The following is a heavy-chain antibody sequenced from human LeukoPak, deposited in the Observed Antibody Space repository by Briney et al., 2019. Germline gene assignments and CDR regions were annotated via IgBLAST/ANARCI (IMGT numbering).Heavy chain of an antibody. CDR2: ISYDGSNK. V-gene: IGHV3-30-3*01. CDR1: GFTFSSYA. CDR3: TRDRQGPRLYEMDI. J-gene: IGHJ6*02. Sequence: GGSLRLSCAASGFTFSSYAMNWVRQAPGKGLEWVALISYDGSNKNYADSVKGRFTISRDNAKSSLYLQMNSLRAEDTAVYYCTRDRQGPRLYEMDIWGQGTTVTVSS. D-gene: IGHD2-8*01.